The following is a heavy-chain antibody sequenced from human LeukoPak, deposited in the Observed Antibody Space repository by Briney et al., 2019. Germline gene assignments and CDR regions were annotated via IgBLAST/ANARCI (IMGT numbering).Heavy chain of an antibody. D-gene: IGHD3-10*02. V-gene: IGHV3-48*03. CDR1: GFTFSSYE. J-gene: IGHJ6*04. Sequence: WGSLSLSCAASGFTFSSYEMNWVRQAPGKGLEWVSYISSSGSTVYYADSVKGRFTISRDNAKNSLYLQMNSLRAEDTAVYYCAELGITMIGGVWGKGTTVTISS. CDR2: ISSSGSTV. CDR3: AELGITMIGGV.